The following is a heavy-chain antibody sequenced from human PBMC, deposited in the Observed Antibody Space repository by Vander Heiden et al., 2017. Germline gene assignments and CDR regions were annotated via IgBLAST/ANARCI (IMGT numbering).Heavy chain of an antibody. V-gene: IGHV3-49*03. Sequence: EVQLVESGGGLVQPGRSLRLSCTASGSTLGDYSRGWFRQAPGKGLEWVGFIRSEAYGGTTEYAASVKGRFTISRDDSKSIAYLQMNSLKTEDTAVYYCTRTTNYRRIYYYGMDVWGQGTTVTVSS. CDR3: TRTTNYRRIYYYGMDV. D-gene: IGHD4-4*01. CDR1: GSTLGDYS. J-gene: IGHJ6*02. CDR2: IRSEAYGGTT.